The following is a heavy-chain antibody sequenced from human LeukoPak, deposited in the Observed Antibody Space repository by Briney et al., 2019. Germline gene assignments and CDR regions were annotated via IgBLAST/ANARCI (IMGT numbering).Heavy chain of an antibody. CDR1: GGSFRCYY. Sequence: PSETVSLMRAVYGGSFRCYYWMWIRQPPGKGLEWLGEITHSGRTNYQPSLKSGVTIPVDTSKHQFSLNPTSVTAADTTVYYCARGPPLNPSDYGRRGYYYFDYWGHGTPVIVSS. V-gene: IGHV4-34*01. CDR3: ARGPPLNPSDYGRRGYYYFDY. J-gene: IGHJ4*01. CDR2: ITHSGRT. D-gene: IGHD3-22*01.